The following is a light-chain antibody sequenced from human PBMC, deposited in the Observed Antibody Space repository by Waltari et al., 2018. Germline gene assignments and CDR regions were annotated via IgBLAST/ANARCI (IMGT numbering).Light chain of an antibody. CDR2: STN. CDR1: SGSGSTSNY. J-gene: IGLJ2*01. CDR3: MLYIGSGISL. Sequence: TVVTQEPSLSVSPGGTVTLTCCLSSGSGSTSNYPNWYQQTPGQAPRTLIYSTNTRPSGVPDRITGSILGNKAALTITGAQADDDSDYYCMLYIGSGISLFGGGTRLTVL. V-gene: IGLV8-61*01.